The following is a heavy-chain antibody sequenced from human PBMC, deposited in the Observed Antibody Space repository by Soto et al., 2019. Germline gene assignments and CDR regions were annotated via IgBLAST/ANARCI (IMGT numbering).Heavy chain of an antibody. CDR2: IDNAGTDS. D-gene: IGHD3-10*02. CDR3: ARGMFGPEV. CDR1: GFTLSGRS. V-gene: IGHV3-74*01. Sequence: EVQLVESGGGLVQPGGSLRLSCAASGFTLSGRSMHWVRQAPGKGLVWVSGIDNAGTDSTYADSVKGRFTSSRDNAKNMLYPKMNRLRVEDTAVFYCARGMFGPEVWGKGTTVTVSS. J-gene: IGHJ6*04.